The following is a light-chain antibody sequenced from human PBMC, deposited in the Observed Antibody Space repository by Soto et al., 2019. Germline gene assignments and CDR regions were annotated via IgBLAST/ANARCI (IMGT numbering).Light chain of an antibody. Sequence: DIQMTQSPSSLSASVGDRVTITCRASQSTSSYLNWYQQKPGKAPKLLIYAASSLQSGVPSRFSGSGSVTGFTLTISSLQPEDFATYYCQQGYSTPQTFGQGTRV. V-gene: IGKV1-39*01. CDR2: AAS. CDR1: QSTSSY. J-gene: IGKJ1*01. CDR3: QQGYSTPQT.